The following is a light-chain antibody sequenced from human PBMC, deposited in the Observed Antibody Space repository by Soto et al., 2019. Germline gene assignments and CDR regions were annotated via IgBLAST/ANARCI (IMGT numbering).Light chain of an antibody. CDR1: SSDVGGYNY. J-gene: IGLJ1*01. V-gene: IGLV2-14*03. CDR2: DVS. Sequence: QSVLTQPASVSGSPGQSITISCTGTSSDVGGYNYVSWYQQHSGKAPKFMIYDVSSRPSGVSNRFSGSKSGNTASLTISGLQAEDEADYYCCSYTTSNTRQIVFGTGTKVTVL. CDR3: CSYTTSNTRQIV.